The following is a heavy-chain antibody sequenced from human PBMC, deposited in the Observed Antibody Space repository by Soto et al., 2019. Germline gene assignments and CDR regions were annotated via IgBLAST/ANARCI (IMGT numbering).Heavy chain of an antibody. D-gene: IGHD1-7*01. CDR2: ISYDGSNK. J-gene: IGHJ6*02. CDR3: ARENGLTGTRVDYYYCMDV. V-gene: IGHV3-30-3*01. CDR1: GFTFSSYA. Sequence: GSLRLSCAASGFTFSSYAMHWVRQAPGKGLEWVAVISYDGSNKYYADSVKGRFTISRDNSKNTLYLQMNSLRAEDTAVYYCARENGLTGTRVDYYYCMDVWGQGTTVTVSS.